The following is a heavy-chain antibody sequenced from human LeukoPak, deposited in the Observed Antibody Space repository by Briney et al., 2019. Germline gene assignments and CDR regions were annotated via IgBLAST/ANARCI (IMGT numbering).Heavy chain of an antibody. D-gene: IGHD1-14*01. V-gene: IGHV4-4*02. CDR1: LDSTTSNF. J-gene: IGHJ4*02. CDR3: AREIVGGFNPGAY. CDR2: IHRSGST. Sequence: PSETLSLTCTVSLDSTTSNFWSWVRQPPGKGLEWIGEIHRSGSTNYNPSLQSRVTISIDRSKNQIALEFSSVTAADTAVYYCAREIVGGFNPGAYWGQGTLVTVSS.